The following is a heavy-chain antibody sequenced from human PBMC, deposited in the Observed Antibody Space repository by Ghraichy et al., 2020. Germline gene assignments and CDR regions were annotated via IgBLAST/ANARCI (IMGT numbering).Heavy chain of an antibody. Sequence: ASVKVSCKASGYTFTGYYMHWVRQAPGQGLEWMGWINPNSGGTNYAQKFQGRVTMTRDTSISTAYMELSRLTSDDTAVYYCARNYRDSSGYYPHDYWGQGTLVTVSS. CDR3: ARNYRDSSGYYPHDY. J-gene: IGHJ4*02. CDR2: INPNSGGT. V-gene: IGHV1-2*02. D-gene: IGHD3-22*01. CDR1: GYTFTGYY.